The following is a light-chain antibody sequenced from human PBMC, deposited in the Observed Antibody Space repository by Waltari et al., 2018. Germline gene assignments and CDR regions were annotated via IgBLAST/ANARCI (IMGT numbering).Light chain of an antibody. CDR3: QSYDISLSVL. Sequence: QSVLTQPPSVSGAPGQRVTISCTGSSSNIGAGYVVHWYQQLPGTAPKLHICGKSNRPSGVPDRFSGSKSGTSASLAITGLQAEDEADYYCQSYDISLSVLFGGGTKLTVL. CDR1: SSNIGAGYV. J-gene: IGLJ2*01. CDR2: GKS. V-gene: IGLV1-40*01.